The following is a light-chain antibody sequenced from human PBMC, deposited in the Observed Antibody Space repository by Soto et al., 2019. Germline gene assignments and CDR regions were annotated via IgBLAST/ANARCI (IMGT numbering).Light chain of an antibody. Sequence: SVLTQPASVSGSPGQSITISCTGSSSHVDTYNYITWYQQLPGKAPKVIIYDVSNRPSGVSDRFSGSKSGNTASLTISGLLTEDEGDYYCSSYTSTTPFVFGTGTKVTVL. CDR1: SSHVDTYNY. CDR2: DVS. CDR3: SSYTSTTPFV. J-gene: IGLJ1*01. V-gene: IGLV2-14*01.